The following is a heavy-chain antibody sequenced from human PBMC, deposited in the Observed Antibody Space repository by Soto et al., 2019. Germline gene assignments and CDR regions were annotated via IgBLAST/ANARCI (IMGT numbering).Heavy chain of an antibody. D-gene: IGHD2-8*01. V-gene: IGHV4-34*01. CDR1: GGSFSCYY. J-gene: IGHJ6*02. Sequence: TSETLSLTCAVYGGSFSCYYCSWIRQPPGKGLEWIGEINHSGSTNYNPSLKSRVTISVDTSKNQFSLKLSSVTAADTAVYYCARDGSLNYYYYYGMDVWGQGTTVTVSS. CDR3: ARDGSLNYYYYYGMDV. CDR2: INHSGST.